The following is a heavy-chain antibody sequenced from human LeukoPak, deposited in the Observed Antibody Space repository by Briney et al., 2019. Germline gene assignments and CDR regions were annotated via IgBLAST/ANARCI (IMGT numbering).Heavy chain of an antibody. V-gene: IGHV4-34*01. D-gene: IGHD2-15*01. Sequence: PSETLSLTCAVYGGSFSGYYWSWIRQPPGKGLEWIGEINHSGSTNYNPSLKSRVTISVDTAKNQFSLKISSVTAANTAVYYCARDRSRYGVVAATLATRFDPWGQGTLVTVSS. J-gene: IGHJ5*02. CDR1: GGSFSGYY. CDR3: ARDRSRYGVVAATLATRFDP. CDR2: INHSGST.